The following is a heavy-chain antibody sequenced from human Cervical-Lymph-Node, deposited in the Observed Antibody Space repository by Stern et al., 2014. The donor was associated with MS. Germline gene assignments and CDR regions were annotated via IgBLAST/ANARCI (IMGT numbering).Heavy chain of an antibody. D-gene: IGHD6-6*01. CDR1: GDAMSSRSYY. Sequence: QLQLQESGPGLVRPSETLSLTCTVSGDAMSSRSYYWPWIRQHPEKGLEWIGYIYYGGRPSSNTCLSGTDTISVDTSQNQFFLRLTSGTAADTAVYYCAREMYSSSYYGLDVWGQGATVTVSS. V-gene: IGHV4-31*02. CDR2: IYYGGRP. CDR3: AREMYSSSYYGLDV. J-gene: IGHJ6*02.